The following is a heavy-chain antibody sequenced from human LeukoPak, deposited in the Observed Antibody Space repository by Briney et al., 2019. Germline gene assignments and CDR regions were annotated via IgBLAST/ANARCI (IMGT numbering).Heavy chain of an antibody. CDR1: GGTFSSYA. CDR3: ARGGGYVLASFDY. D-gene: IGHD5-12*01. V-gene: IGHV1-69*01. J-gene: IGHJ4*02. Sequence: SVKVSCKASGGTFSSYAISWVRQAPGQGLEWMGGIIPIFGTANYAQKFQGRVTITADESTSTAYMGLSSLRSEDTAVYYCARGGGYVLASFDYWGQGTLVTVSS. CDR2: IIPIFGTA.